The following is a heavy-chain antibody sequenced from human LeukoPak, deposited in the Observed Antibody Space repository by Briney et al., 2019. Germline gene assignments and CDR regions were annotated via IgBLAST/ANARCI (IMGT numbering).Heavy chain of an antibody. V-gene: IGHV4-34*01. CDR2: INHSGST. CDR3: ARGPSYGDYDY. D-gene: IGHD4-17*01. CDR1: GGSFSGYY. J-gene: IGHJ4*02. Sequence: SETLSLTCAVYGGSFSGYYWSWIRRPPGKGLEWIGEINHSGSTNYNPSLKSRVTISVDTSKNQFSLKLSSVTAADTAVYYCARGPSYGDYDYWGQGTLVTVSS.